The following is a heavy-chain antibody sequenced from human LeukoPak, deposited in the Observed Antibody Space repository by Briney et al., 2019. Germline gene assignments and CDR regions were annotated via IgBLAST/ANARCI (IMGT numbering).Heavy chain of an antibody. CDR3: ARRHMTEYAFDI. V-gene: IGHV5-51*01. Sequence: KPGESLKISCKGSGYSFTSYWIGWVRQMPGKGLEWMGLIYPGDSHIRYSPSLQGQVTISADKSSSTAYLQWSSLKASDTAMYYCARRHMTEYAFDIWGQGTMVTVSS. CDR1: GYSFTSYW. J-gene: IGHJ3*02. CDR2: IYPGDSHI. D-gene: IGHD2-21*02.